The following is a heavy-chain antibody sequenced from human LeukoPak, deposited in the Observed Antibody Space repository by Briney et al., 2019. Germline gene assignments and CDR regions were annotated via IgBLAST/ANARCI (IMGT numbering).Heavy chain of an antibody. V-gene: IGHV4-39*01. CDR3: ARTYSSSWPEDV. J-gene: IGHJ6*02. D-gene: IGHD6-13*01. CDR2: IYYSGST. Sequence: PSETLSLTCTVSGDSISSSSYYWGWIRQPPGKGLEWIGTIYYSGSTYYNPSLKSRVTISLDTSKNQFSLKLSSVTAADTAVYYCARTYSSSWPEDVWGQGTTVTVSS. CDR1: GDSISSSSYY.